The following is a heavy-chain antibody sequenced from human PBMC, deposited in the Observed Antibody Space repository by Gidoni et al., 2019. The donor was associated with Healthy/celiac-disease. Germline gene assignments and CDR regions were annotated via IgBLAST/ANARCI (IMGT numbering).Heavy chain of an antibody. Sequence: QVQLQQWGAGLLKPSETLSLTCAVYGGSFSGYYWSWIRQPPGKGLEWIGEINHSGSTNYNPSLKSRVTISVDTSKNQFSLKLSSVTAADTAVYYCARGLSIAKLVFWYFDLWGRGTLVTVSS. CDR3: ARGLSIAKLVFWYFDL. D-gene: IGHD2-8*02. CDR2: INHSGST. V-gene: IGHV4-34*01. J-gene: IGHJ2*01. CDR1: GGSFSGYY.